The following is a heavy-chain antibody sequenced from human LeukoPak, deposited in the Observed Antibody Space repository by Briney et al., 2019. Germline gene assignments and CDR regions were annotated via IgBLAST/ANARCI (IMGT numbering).Heavy chain of an antibody. CDR1: GFTLRNYW. CDR2: IKDDGSDK. D-gene: IGHD2-2*02. Sequence: GGSLRLSCEASGFTLRNYWMNWVRQAPGKGLEWVANIKDDGSDKYYVDSVKGRFSISKDNAKNALYLQMSSLRVEDTAVYYCGRGFSIVPAGIPDYWGLGTLVTVSS. V-gene: IGHV3-7*01. J-gene: IGHJ4*02. CDR3: GRGFSIVPAGIPDY.